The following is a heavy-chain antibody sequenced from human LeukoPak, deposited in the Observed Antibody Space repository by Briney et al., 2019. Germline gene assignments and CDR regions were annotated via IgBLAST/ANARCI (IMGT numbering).Heavy chain of an antibody. CDR1: GGSFSGYY. Sequence: SETLSLTCAVYGGSFSGYYWSWIRQPPGKGLEWIGEINHSGSTNYNPSLKSRVTISVDTSKNQFSLKLSSVTAADTAVYYCARPLHDYVWGSYRPTGWFDPWGQGTLVTVSS. CDR3: ARPLHDYVWGSYRPTGWFDP. V-gene: IGHV4-34*01. J-gene: IGHJ5*02. D-gene: IGHD3-16*02. CDR2: INHSGST.